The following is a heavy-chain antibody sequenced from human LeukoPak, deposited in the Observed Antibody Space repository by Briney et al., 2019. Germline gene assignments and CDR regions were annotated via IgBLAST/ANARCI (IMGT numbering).Heavy chain of an antibody. Sequence: GGSLRLSCAASGFTFSTHWMSWVRQAPGKGLEWVANIKQDGSEKDYVDSVKGRFTISRDNAKNSLYLQMNTLRAEDTAIYYCARLYYYNSGRSYPSIYFNYWGQGTLVTVSS. CDR1: GFTFSTHW. J-gene: IGHJ4*02. CDR3: ARLYYYNSGRSYPSIYFNY. D-gene: IGHD3-10*01. V-gene: IGHV3-7*01. CDR2: IKQDGSEK.